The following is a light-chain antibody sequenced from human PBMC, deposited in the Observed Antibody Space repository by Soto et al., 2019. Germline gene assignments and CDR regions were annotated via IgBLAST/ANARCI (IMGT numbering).Light chain of an antibody. Sequence: DIQMTQSPSSLSASVGDRVTITCRASQSISSYLNWYQQKPGKAPKLLIYAASSLQSGVPSRFSSCGSGTDFTLTISSLQNEDFATYYCQQSYSTPHTFGQGIKLQIK. CDR2: AAS. CDR3: QQSYSTPHT. CDR1: QSISSY. V-gene: IGKV1-39*01. J-gene: IGKJ2*01.